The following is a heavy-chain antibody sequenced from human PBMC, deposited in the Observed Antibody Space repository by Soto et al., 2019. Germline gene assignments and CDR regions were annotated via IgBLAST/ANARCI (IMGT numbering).Heavy chain of an antibody. J-gene: IGHJ5*02. CDR1: GDSVSSNSAA. CDR2: TYYRSKWYN. V-gene: IGHV6-1*01. Sequence: SQTLSLTCAISGDSVSSNSAAWNWIRQSPSRGLEWLGRTYYRSKWYNDYAVSVKSRITINPDTSKNQFSLQLNSVTPEDTAVYYCALGICSGGSCYGGEFDPWGQGXLVTVYS. CDR3: ALGICSGGSCYGGEFDP. D-gene: IGHD2-15*01.